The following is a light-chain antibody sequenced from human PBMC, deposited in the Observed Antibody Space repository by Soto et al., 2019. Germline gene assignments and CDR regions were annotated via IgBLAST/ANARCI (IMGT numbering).Light chain of an antibody. CDR1: QFISSA. Sequence: AIQLTQSPSSLSASVGDRVTITCRASQFISSALAWHQQKPGKAPKLLIYDASSLKSGVPSKFSGSGSGTEFTLTISSLQPEDFATYYCQQFNSYPITFGQGTRLEIK. CDR3: QQFNSYPIT. V-gene: IGKV1-13*02. CDR2: DAS. J-gene: IGKJ5*01.